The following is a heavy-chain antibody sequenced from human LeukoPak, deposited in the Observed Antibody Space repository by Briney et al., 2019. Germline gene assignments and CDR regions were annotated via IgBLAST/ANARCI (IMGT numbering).Heavy chain of an antibody. CDR1: GGSISSGDYY. CDR2: INHSGST. CDR3: ARPGYSSSWDDY. Sequence: TSQTLSLTCTVSGGSISSGDYYWSWIRQPPGKGLEWIGEINHSGSTNYNPSLKSRVTISVDTSKNQFSLKLSSVTAADTAVYYCARPGYSSSWDDYWGQGTLVTVSS. V-gene: IGHV4-30-4*08. J-gene: IGHJ4*02. D-gene: IGHD6-13*01.